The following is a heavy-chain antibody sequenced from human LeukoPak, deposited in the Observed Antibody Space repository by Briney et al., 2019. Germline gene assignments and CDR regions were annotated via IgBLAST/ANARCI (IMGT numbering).Heavy chain of an antibody. J-gene: IGHJ4*02. D-gene: IGHD1-26*01. CDR3: AKDTLSFSGSYLTNYDY. V-gene: IGHV3-23*01. CDR2: ISGSGGST. CDR1: GFTVSSNY. Sequence: PGGSLRLSCAASGFTVSSNYMSWVRQAPGKGLEWVSAISGSGGSTYYADSVKGRFTISRDNSKNTLYLQMNSLRAEDTAVYYCAKDTLSFSGSYLTNYDYWGQGTLVTVSS.